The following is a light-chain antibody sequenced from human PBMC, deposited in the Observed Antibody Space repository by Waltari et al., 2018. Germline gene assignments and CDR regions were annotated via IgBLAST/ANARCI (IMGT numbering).Light chain of an antibody. J-gene: IGKJ4*01. Sequence: EIVFTQYPGTLSLSPGERVTLPCRVSQYITGSWMTWYHQKPGQAPRLLIYAASTRAPGVPDRFSGSGSGTDFTLTISRLEPEDSAIYYCQQYDGSVVTFGGGTKVEIK. V-gene: IGKV3-20*01. CDR1: QYITGSW. CDR2: AAS. CDR3: QQYDGSVVT.